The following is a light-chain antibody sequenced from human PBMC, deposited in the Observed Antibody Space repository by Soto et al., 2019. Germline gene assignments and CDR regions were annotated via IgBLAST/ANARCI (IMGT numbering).Light chain of an antibody. CDR2: EVN. V-gene: IGLV2-8*01. CDR1: SSDIGGYNY. J-gene: IGLJ2*01. Sequence: QSALTQPPSASGSPGQSVTISCTGASSDIGGYNYVSWYQQHPGKAPILLIYEVNKRPSGVPDRFSGSKSGIAAFLTVSGFQAEDEADYYCSSYAGNNNLLFGGGTKLTVL. CDR3: SSYAGNNNLL.